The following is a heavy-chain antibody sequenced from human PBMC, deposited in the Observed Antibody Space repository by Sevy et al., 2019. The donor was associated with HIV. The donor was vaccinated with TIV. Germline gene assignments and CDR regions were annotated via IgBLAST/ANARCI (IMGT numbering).Heavy chain of an antibody. Sequence: GGSLRLSCAASGFTFSSYWMSWVRQAPGKGLEWVAVIWFDGSHKYYTDSVKGRFTISRDNSKDTLYLQMNSLRVDDTAVYYCAKEEAVAGTIDYWGQGTLVTVSS. CDR3: AKEEAVAGTIDY. V-gene: IGHV3-33*06. D-gene: IGHD6-19*01. CDR1: GFTFSSYW. J-gene: IGHJ4*02. CDR2: IWFDGSHK.